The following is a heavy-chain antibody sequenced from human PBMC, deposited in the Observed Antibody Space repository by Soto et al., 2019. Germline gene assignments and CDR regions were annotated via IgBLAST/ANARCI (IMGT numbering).Heavy chain of an antibody. CDR2: ISSSGDTT. CDR3: ASEYGSGSYGYYYGMDV. D-gene: IGHD3-10*01. V-gene: IGHV3-23*01. Sequence: GGSLRLSCAASGFTFNNYGMTWVRQAPGKGLEWVSGISSSGDTTYYADSVKGRLTVSRDNSKNTLYLQMTSLRAEDTAVYYCASEYGSGSYGYYYGMDVWGQGTTVTVS. J-gene: IGHJ6*02. CDR1: GFTFNNYG.